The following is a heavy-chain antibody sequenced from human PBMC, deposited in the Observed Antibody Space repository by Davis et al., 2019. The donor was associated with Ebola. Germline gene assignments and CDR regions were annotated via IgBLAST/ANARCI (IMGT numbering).Heavy chain of an antibody. J-gene: IGHJ5*02. V-gene: IGHV4-61*01. Sequence: MPGGPLRLSCTVSGGFVSSGYYYWSWVRQPPGKGLEWIGYIYYSGSTKHNLSLKSRVTISLDTSKNQFSLRLTSVTAADTAVYYCARLDGDIIFGWFDPWGQGTLVTVSS. CDR1: GGFVSSGYYY. CDR2: IYYSGST. CDR3: ARLDGDIIFGWFDP. D-gene: IGHD4-17*01.